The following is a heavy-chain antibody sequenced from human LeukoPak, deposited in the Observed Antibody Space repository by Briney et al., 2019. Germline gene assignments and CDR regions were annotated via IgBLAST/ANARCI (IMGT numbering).Heavy chain of an antibody. CDR3: ARGQYYSYMDV. J-gene: IGHJ6*03. Sequence: ASVKVSCKASGNTFTSCYMHWVRQAPGQGLEWMGIINPSGSNTTSAQKFQGRLPMTRDTSTSTVYMELSSLRFEATAVYYCARGQYYSYMDVWGKGTTVTVSS. V-gene: IGHV1-46*01. CDR2: INPSGSNT. CDR1: GNTFTSCY.